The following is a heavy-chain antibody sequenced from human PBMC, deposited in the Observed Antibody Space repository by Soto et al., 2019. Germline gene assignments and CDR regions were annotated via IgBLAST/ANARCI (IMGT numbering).Heavy chain of an antibody. CDR1: GLTLSDYY. CDR2: ISSSSSST. Sequence: PGGSLRLSCAASGLTLSDYYMSWIRQAPGKGLESVSYISSSSSSTNYADSVKGRFTISRDNTKNSLYLHMNSLRAEDTAMYFCASLSYGSTFRYSGQGTLVTVSS. D-gene: IGHD3-10*01. V-gene: IGHV3-11*06. J-gene: IGHJ4*02. CDR3: ASLSYGSTFRY.